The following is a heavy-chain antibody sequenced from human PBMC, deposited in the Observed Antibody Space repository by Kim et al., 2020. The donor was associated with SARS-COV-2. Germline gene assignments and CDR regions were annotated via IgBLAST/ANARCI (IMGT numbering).Heavy chain of an antibody. V-gene: IGHV1-46*01. D-gene: IGHD6-6*01. CDR3: AAKGIAARRSADY. Sequence: YAQKFQGRVTMTRDTSTSTVYMELSSLRSEDTAVYYCAAKGIAARRSADYWGQGTLVTVSS. J-gene: IGHJ4*02.